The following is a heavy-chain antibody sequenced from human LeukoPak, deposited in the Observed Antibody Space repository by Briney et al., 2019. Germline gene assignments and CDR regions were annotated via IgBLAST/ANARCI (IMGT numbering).Heavy chain of an antibody. CDR3: VRGGVDY. CDR2: INSDGSTT. D-gene: IGHD3-3*01. J-gene: IGHJ4*02. V-gene: IGHV3-74*01. CDR1: GFTLSSYW. Sequence: PGGSLRLSCAASGFTLSSYWMHWVGQAPEKGLMWVSRINSDGSTTSYADSVKGRFTISRDNAKNTLYLQMNSLRAEDTAVYFCVRGGVDYWGQGTPVTVSS.